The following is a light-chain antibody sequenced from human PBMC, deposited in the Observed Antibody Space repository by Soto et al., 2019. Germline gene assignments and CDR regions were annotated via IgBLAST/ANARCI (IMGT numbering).Light chain of an antibody. Sequence: DIQMTQSPSSLSASVGDRVTITCQASQDISNYLNWYQQKPGKAPKLLIYDASNLEIGVPSRFSGSGSGTDFTFTISSLQPEDIATYYCQQYDNLPPGVTFGPGTKVDIK. V-gene: IGKV1-33*01. CDR3: QQYDNLPPGVT. CDR1: QDISNY. J-gene: IGKJ3*01. CDR2: DAS.